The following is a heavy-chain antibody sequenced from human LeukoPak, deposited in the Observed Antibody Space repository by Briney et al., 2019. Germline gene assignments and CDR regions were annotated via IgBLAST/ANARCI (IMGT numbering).Heavy chain of an antibody. Sequence: ASVKVSCKGSGYTFTSYGIRWVGQAPGQGVERMGWISAYNGNTNYAQKLQGTVTMTTDPSTSTAYLELRSLRSDDTAVYYCAIEPGYCSSTSCYRYFDYWGQGTLVTVSS. J-gene: IGHJ4*02. CDR1: GYTFTSYG. D-gene: IGHD2-2*01. CDR3: AIEPGYCSSTSCYRYFDY. V-gene: IGHV1-18*04. CDR2: ISAYNGNT.